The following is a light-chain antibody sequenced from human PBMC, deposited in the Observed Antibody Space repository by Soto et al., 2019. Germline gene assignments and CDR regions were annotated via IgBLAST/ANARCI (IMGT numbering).Light chain of an antibody. CDR2: GAS. Sequence: EIVMTQSPATLSVFPGERATLSCRASQSVRSNLAWYQQKPGQAPRLLIYGASTRATGIPARFSGSGSGPEFTLTINSLQSEDFAIYYCQRYNNWPLTFGGGTKVDIK. CDR1: QSVRSN. V-gene: IGKV3-15*01. J-gene: IGKJ4*01. CDR3: QRYNNWPLT.